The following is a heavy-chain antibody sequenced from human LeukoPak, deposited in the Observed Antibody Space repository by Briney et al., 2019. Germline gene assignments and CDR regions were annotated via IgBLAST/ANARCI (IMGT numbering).Heavy chain of an antibody. J-gene: IGHJ4*02. CDR3: ARGYDSSGYRPVGFDY. Sequence: GESLKISCKGSGYSFTSYWISWVRQMPGQGLEWMGRIDPSDSYTNYSPSFQGHVTISADKSISTAYLQWSSLKASDTAMYYCARGYDSSGYRPVGFDYWGQGTLVTVSS. CDR1: GYSFTSYW. V-gene: IGHV5-10-1*01. D-gene: IGHD3-22*01. CDR2: IDPSDSYT.